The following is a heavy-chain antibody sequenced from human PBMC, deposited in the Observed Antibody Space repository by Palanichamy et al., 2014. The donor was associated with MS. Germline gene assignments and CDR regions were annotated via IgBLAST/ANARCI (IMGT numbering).Heavy chain of an antibody. CDR3: ASSTGSHFDY. D-gene: IGHD1-14*01. CDR2: SSNSPI. J-gene: IGHJ4*02. V-gene: IGHV3-48*01. Sequence: SSNSPIYYADSVKGRFTISRDNAKNSLYLQMNSLRAEDTAVYYCASSTGSHFDYWGQGTLVTVSS.